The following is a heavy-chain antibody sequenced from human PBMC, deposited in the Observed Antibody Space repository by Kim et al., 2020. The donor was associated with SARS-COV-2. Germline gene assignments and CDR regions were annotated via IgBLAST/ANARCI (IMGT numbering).Heavy chain of an antibody. V-gene: IGHV3-33*05. Sequence: GGSLRLSCAASGFTFSSYGMHWVRQAPGKGLEWVAVISYDGSNKYYADSVKGRFTISRDNSKNTLYLQMNSLRAEDTAVYYCARDGSATYYYGSGSHPTVDYWGQGTLVTVSS. CDR3: ARDGSATYYYGSGSHPTVDY. D-gene: IGHD3-10*01. J-gene: IGHJ4*02. CDR1: GFTFSSYG. CDR2: ISYDGSNK.